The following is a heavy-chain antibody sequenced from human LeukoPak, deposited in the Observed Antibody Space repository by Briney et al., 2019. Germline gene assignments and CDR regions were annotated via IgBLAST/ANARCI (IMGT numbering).Heavy chain of an antibody. CDR1: GFTFSSYA. CDR2: ISDSGGST. Sequence: GGSLRLSCAASGFTFSSYAMSWVRQAPGKGLEWVSGISDSGGSTYCADSVKGRFTISRDNSKNTLYLQMNSLRAEDTAVYYCARVMGDSSGYYQIGFDYWGQGTLVTVSS. D-gene: IGHD3-22*01. J-gene: IGHJ4*02. V-gene: IGHV3-23*01. CDR3: ARVMGDSSGYYQIGFDY.